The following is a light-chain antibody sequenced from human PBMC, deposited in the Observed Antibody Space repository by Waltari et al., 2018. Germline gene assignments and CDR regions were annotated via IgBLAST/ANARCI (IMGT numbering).Light chain of an antibody. Sequence: EIVLTQSPGTLSLSPGERATLFCRASHFVDGKVAWYQQRPGQAPRLLMYGASIRATGFPPRFTASGSGTQFTLTIGSLQSEDFAVYFCQQYNNWPLTFGGGTRVEV. CDR3: QQYNNWPLT. V-gene: IGKV3-15*01. CDR1: HFVDGK. J-gene: IGKJ4*01. CDR2: GAS.